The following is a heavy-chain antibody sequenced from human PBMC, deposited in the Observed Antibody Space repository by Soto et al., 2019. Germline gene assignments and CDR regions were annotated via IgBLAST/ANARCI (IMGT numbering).Heavy chain of an antibody. Sequence: QVQLVQSGAEVKKPGSSVKVSCKASGGTFSSCAISWVRQAPGQGLEWMGGIIPIFGTANYAQKFQGRVTITADESTSTAYMELSSLRSEDTAVYDCASLPAIGAAGCGGDYWGPGTLVTVSS. D-gene: IGHD6-13*01. CDR1: GGTFSSCA. CDR3: ASLPAIGAAGCGGDY. CDR2: IIPIFGTA. V-gene: IGHV1-69*01. J-gene: IGHJ4*02.